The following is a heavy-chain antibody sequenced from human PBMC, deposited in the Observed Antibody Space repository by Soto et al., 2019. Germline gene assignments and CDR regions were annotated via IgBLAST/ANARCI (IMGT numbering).Heavy chain of an antibody. CDR2: FSGSGGTT. CDR1: GFSFSTYT. D-gene: IGHD2-21*02. V-gene: IGHV3-23*01. J-gene: IGHJ4*02. Sequence: LRLSCATSGFSFSTYTMSWLRQAPGKGLEWVSCFSGSGGTTYYADSVRGRFTISRDNSKNTLYLQMNSLRADDTAVYYCAKCGGLGTPRGAGACYCPIDYWGQGSLVTVSS. CDR3: AKCGGLGTPRGAGACYCPIDY.